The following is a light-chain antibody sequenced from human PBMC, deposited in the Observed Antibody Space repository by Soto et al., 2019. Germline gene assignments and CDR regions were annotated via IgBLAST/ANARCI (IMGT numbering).Light chain of an antibody. V-gene: IGLV2-8*01. Sequence: QSVLTQPPSASGSPGQSVTISCTGTSSDVGAYNYVSWYQQYPGKAPKLMIYEVTKRPSGVPDRFSGSKSGNTASLTVSGLQAEDEAEYYCTAYVGNDIWVFGGGTKQTVL. CDR1: SSDVGAYNY. CDR2: EVT. J-gene: IGLJ3*02. CDR3: TAYVGNDIWV.